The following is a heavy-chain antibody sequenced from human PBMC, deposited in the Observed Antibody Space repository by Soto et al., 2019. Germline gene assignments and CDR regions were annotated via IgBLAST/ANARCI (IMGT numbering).Heavy chain of an antibody. D-gene: IGHD3-3*01. CDR3: ARESTSYYDFWSGYGGYYYYGMDV. J-gene: IGHJ6*02. Sequence: SETLSLTCTVSGGSISSGGYCWSWIRQHPGKGLEWIGYIYYSGSTYYNPSLKSRVTISVDTSKNQFSLKLSSVTAADTAVYYCARESTSYYDFWSGYGGYYYYGMDVWGQGTTVTVSS. CDR2: IYYSGST. CDR1: GGSISSGGYC. V-gene: IGHV4-31*03.